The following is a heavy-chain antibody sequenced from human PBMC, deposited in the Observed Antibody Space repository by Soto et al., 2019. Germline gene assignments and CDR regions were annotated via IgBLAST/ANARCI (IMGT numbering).Heavy chain of an antibody. D-gene: IGHD3-22*01. CDR3: SRLGGSDSSAPPAY. CDR1: PGTAGRCLYH. J-gene: IGHJ4*01. Sequence: SEIVPDTYTFSPGTAGRCLYHGCFSSQPPGKGLEWIGSIYYSGSTYYNPSLKSRVTISVDTSKNQFSLKLSSVTAADTAVYYCSRLGGSDSSAPPAYWA. CDR2: IYYSGST. V-gene: IGHV4-39*01.